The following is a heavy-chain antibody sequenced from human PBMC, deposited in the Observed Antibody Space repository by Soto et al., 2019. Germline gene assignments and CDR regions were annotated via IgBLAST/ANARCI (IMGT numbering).Heavy chain of an antibody. J-gene: IGHJ4*02. CDR2: ISYDGSNK. D-gene: IGHD2-21*02. V-gene: IGHV3-30-3*01. CDR1: GFTFSSYA. Sequence: PGGSLRLSCAASGFTFSSYAMHWVRQAPGKGLEWVAVISYDGSNKYYADSVKGRFTISRDNSKNTLYLQMNSLRAEDSAVYYCASATVVTATFDFWSQGTLVTVSS. CDR3: ASATVVTATFDF.